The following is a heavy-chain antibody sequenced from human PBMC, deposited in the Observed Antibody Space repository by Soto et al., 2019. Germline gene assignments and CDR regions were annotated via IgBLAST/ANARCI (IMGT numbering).Heavy chain of an antibody. D-gene: IGHD3-10*01. CDR3: ARGPYGSGSPSPYNWFDP. J-gene: IGHJ5*02. V-gene: IGHV1-18*01. Sequence: GASVKVSCKASGYTFTSYGISWVRQAPGQGLEWMGWISAYNGNTNYAQKLQGRVTMTTDTSTSTAYMELRSLRSDDTAVYYCARGPYGSGSPSPYNWFDPWGRGTLVTVSS. CDR1: GYTFTSYG. CDR2: ISAYNGNT.